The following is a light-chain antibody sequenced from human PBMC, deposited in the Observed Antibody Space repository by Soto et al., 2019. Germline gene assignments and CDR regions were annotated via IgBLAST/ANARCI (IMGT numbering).Light chain of an antibody. V-gene: IGKV1-27*01. J-gene: IGKJ4*01. CDR3: QKYNRAQLT. CDR2: AAS. Sequence: DIQMTQSPSSLSASVGDTITITCRASQDISNYLAWYQQKPGRVPKVLIYAASTLQSGVPSRFSAIGSGTYFTLTISSLQPEDVATYYCQKYNRAQLTFGGGTKVDIK. CDR1: QDISNY.